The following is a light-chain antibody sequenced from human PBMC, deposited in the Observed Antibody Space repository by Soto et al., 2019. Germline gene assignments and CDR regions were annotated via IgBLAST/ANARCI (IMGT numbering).Light chain of an antibody. J-gene: IGLJ2*01. Sequence: QSVLTQPASVSGSPGQSIAISCTGSSSDVGGYKYVSWYQQYPGKAPKLMIYEVSNRPSEISKRFSGSKSGNTAFLTISGLQTDDEADYYCSAYTSSSTWVFGGGTKLTVL. CDR2: EVS. CDR3: SAYTSSSTWV. V-gene: IGLV2-14*01. CDR1: SSDVGGYKY.